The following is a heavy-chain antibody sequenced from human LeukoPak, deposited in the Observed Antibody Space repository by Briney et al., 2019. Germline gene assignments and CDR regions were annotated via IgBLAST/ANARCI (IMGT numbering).Heavy chain of an antibody. Sequence: GGSLRLSCAASGFTFSDYSMNWVRQAPGKGLEWVSYISFSVNTKYYGDSVKGRFTISRDNAKNSLYLQMNSLRAEDTAVYYCARENYYDSSGYYYTPYYFDYWGQGTLVTVSS. CDR1: GFTFSDYS. CDR2: ISFSVNTK. J-gene: IGHJ4*02. V-gene: IGHV3-48*04. CDR3: ARENYYDSSGYYYTPYYFDY. D-gene: IGHD3-22*01.